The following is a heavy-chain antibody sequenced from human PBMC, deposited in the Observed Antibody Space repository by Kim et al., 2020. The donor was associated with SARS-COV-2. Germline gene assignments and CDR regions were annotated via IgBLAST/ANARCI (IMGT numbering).Heavy chain of an antibody. CDR2: TP. D-gene: IGHD6-6*01. Sequence: TPYSAAAAKGRFTRSRDNAKNSLYLQMNSLRAEDTAVYYCASLIAARSGYWGQGTLVTVSS. V-gene: IGHV3-48*03. J-gene: IGHJ4*02. CDR3: ASLIAARSGY.